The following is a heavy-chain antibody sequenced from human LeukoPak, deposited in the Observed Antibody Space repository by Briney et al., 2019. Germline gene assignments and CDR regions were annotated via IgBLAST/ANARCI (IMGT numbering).Heavy chain of an antibody. J-gene: IGHJ4*02. CDR2: ISGSGDST. CDR3: AKLPPSYSRRFLPSFDS. V-gene: IGHV3-23*01. CDR1: GFTFSYYA. D-gene: IGHD6-13*01. Sequence: GGSLRLSCAASGFTFSYYAMSRVRQAPGKGLEWVSAISGSGDSTYYADSVKGRFTISRDNSKNTLYLQMNSLRAEDTAVYYCAKLPPSYSRRFLPSFDSWGEGTLVTAS.